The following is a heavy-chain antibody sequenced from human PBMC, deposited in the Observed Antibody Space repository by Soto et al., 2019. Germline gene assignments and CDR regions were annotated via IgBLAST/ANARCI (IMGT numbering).Heavy chain of an antibody. V-gene: IGHV4-4*02. Sequence: SETLSLTCAVSGGSISSSNWWSWVRQPPGKGLEWIGEIYHSGSTNYNPSLKSRVTISVDKSKNQFSLKLSSVTAADTAVYYCARVEGYCSSTSCSRRFDYWGQGTLVTV. CDR3: ARVEGYCSSTSCSRRFDY. D-gene: IGHD2-2*01. J-gene: IGHJ4*02. CDR2: IYHSGST. CDR1: GGSISSSNW.